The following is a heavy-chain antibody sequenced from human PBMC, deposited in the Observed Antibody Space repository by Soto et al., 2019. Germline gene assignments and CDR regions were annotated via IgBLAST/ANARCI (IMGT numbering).Heavy chain of an antibody. CDR2: ISSGSSI. CDR3: ARDLGYGLFVY. CDR1: GFTFSSYS. J-gene: IGHJ4*02. Sequence: EVQLVESGGGLVQPGGSLRLSCAASGFTFSSYSMNWVRQAPGKGLEWVSYISSGSSIYYADSVKGRFTISRDNAKNSLYLQMNSLRDEDTAVYYCARDLGYGLFVYWGQGTLVTVSS. V-gene: IGHV3-48*02. D-gene: IGHD5-18*01.